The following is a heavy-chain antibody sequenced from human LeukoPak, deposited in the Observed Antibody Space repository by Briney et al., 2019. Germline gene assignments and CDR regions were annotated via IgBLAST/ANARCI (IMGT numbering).Heavy chain of an antibody. J-gene: IGHJ4*02. CDR1: GFTFNSHA. CDR2: ISDSGGNT. Sequence: RSGGSLRLSCAASGFTFNSHAMSWVRQAPWERLQWVSGISDSGGNTYYADSVRGRFTISRDNSKNTLYLQMNSLRAEDTAVYYCARHRSSWLIDYWGQGTLVTVSS. CDR3: ARHRSSWLIDY. V-gene: IGHV3-23*01. D-gene: IGHD6-6*01.